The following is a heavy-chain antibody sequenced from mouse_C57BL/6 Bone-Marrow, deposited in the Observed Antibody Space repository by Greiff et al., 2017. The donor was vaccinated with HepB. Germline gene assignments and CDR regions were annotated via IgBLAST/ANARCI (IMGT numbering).Heavy chain of an antibody. CDR1: GYTFTSYW. CDR2: IHPNSGST. D-gene: IGHD1-1*01. V-gene: IGHV1-64*01. Sequence: QVQLQQSGAELVKPGASVKLSCKASGYTFTSYWMHWVKQRPGQGLEWIGMIHPNSGSTNYNEKFKSKATLTVDKSSSTAYMQLSSLTSEDSAVYYCARRGDGSSYIDYWGQGTTLTVSS. J-gene: IGHJ2*01. CDR3: ARRGDGSSYIDY.